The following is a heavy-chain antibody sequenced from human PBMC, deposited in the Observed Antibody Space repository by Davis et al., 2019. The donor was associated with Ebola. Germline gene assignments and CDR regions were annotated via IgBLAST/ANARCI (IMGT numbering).Heavy chain of an antibody. D-gene: IGHD4-17*01. CDR2: LYYSGST. V-gene: IGHV4-59*01. CDR1: GASISPYY. Sequence: MPSETLSLTCSVSGASISPYYWTWIRQPPGKGLEWIGNLYYSGSTNYNPSLKSRVTISVDTSKNQFSLKLSSVTAADTAVYYCARAKDGDYVRLNWFDPWGQGTLVTVSS. J-gene: IGHJ5*02. CDR3: ARAKDGDYVRLNWFDP.